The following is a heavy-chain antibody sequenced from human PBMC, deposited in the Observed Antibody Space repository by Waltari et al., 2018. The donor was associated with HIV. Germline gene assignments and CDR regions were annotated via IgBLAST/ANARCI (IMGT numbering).Heavy chain of an antibody. D-gene: IGHD1-1*01. V-gene: IGHV4-34*01. Sequence: QVQLQQWGAGLLKPSETLSLTCAVDGGSFSGYFWSWIRQPPGKGLEWIGEINHSGTTNYSPSLKSRVSISLDTSKNQFSLRMDSVTAADTAIYYCVVEMTTIGTVNWGPGTLVTVSS. CDR2: INHSGTT. CDR3: VVEMTTIGTVN. CDR1: GGSFSGYF. J-gene: IGHJ1*01.